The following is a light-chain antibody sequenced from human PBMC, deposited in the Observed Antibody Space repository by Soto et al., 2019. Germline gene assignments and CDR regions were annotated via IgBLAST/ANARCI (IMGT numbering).Light chain of an antibody. V-gene: IGKV3-20*01. Sequence: EMVLTQSPGTLSLSPGERATLSCRASQSVSGTFLAWYQQKPGQSPRLLIYGASKRAPGIPDRFSGGGSGTDFTLTITTLEPEDFAVYYCQQYGSSPLFSFGPGTKVDVK. J-gene: IGKJ3*01. CDR1: QSVSGTF. CDR2: GAS. CDR3: QQYGSSPLFS.